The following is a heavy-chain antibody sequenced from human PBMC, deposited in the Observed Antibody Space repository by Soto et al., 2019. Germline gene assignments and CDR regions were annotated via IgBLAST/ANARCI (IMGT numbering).Heavy chain of an antibody. CDR1: GGSISSYY. J-gene: IGHJ4*02. CDR2: IYYSGST. D-gene: IGHD1-26*01. CDR3: ATARIVGDNDPFDY. Sequence: SETLSLTCTVSGGSISSYYWSWIRQPPGKGLEWMGYIYYSGSTNYNPSLKSRVTISVATSKNRFSLKLSSVTAADTAVYYCATARIVGDNDPFDYGVQGTLVNVSS. V-gene: IGHV4-59*01.